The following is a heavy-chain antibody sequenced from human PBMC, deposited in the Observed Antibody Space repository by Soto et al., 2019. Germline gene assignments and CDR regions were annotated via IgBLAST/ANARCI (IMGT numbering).Heavy chain of an antibody. D-gene: IGHD4-17*01. CDR1: GFTFSSYE. Sequence: PGGSLRLSCAASGFTFSSYEVNWVRQAPGKGLEWVSYISSSGSTIYYADSVKGRFTISRDNAKNSLYLQMNSLRAEDTAVYYCARVKASGTTHPWGQGTLVTVSS. V-gene: IGHV3-48*03. CDR2: ISSSGSTI. CDR3: ARVKASGTTHP. J-gene: IGHJ5*02.